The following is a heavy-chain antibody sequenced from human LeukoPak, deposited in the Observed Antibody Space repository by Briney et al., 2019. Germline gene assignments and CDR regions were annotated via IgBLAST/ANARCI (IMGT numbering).Heavy chain of an antibody. D-gene: IGHD3-3*01. CDR3: ARGVESITIFGVVINYYYYYYMDV. J-gene: IGHJ6*03. CDR1: GFTFSSYS. CDR2: ISSSSSYI. V-gene: IGHV3-21*06. Sequence: GGSLRLSCAASGFTFSSYSMNWVRQAPGKGLEWVSSISSSSSYIYYADSVKGRFTISRDNAKNTLYLQMNSLRAEDTAVYYCARGVESITIFGVVINYYYYYYMDVWGKGTTVTVSS.